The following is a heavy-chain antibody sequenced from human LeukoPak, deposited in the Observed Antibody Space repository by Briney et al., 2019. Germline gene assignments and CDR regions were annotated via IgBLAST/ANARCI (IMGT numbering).Heavy chain of an antibody. V-gene: IGHV4-30-4*01. CDR1: GGSISSGGYY. D-gene: IGHD3-22*01. CDR2: IYYSGST. J-gene: IGHJ4*02. Sequence: SETLSLTCTVSGGSISSGGYYWSWIRQPPGKGLEWIGYIYYSGSTYYNPSLKSRVTISVDTSKNQFSLKLSSVTAADTAVYYCARDPHDSSGYYFDYWGQGTLVTVSS. CDR3: ARDPHDSSGYYFDY.